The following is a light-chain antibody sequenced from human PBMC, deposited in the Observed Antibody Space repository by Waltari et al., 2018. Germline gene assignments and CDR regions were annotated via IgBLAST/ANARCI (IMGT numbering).Light chain of an antibody. J-gene: IGKJ2*01. CDR2: ETS. CDR1: QSLLYSNGNNY. V-gene: IGKV2-28*01. CDR3: MQALQAPYT. Sequence: EIVVTQSPLSLPVTPGEPASISCRFSQSLLYSNGNNYLDWYLQKPGQSPQLLIYETSNRASGVPDRFSGSGSGTDFTLKISRVETGDVGIYYCMQALQAPYTFGQGTKLEIK.